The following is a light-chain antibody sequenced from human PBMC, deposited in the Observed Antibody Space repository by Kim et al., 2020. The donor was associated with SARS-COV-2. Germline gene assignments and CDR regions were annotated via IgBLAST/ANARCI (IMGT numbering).Light chain of an antibody. Sequence: DVQMTQSPATLSALVGDRVTITCRASQSIGSWVAWYQQKPGQAPKLLIYDGSTLKSGVPSRFSGSGSGTEFSLTIRSLQPDDFASYYCQQYNPFPWTFGQGTKVDIK. CDR3: QQYNPFPWT. J-gene: IGKJ1*01. CDR1: QSIGSW. CDR2: DGS. V-gene: IGKV1-5*01.